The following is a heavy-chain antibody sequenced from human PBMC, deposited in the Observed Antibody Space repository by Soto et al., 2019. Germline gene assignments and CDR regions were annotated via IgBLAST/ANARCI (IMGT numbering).Heavy chain of an antibody. D-gene: IGHD2-21*02. Sequence: QVQLVQSGAEVKKPGASVKVSCKASGYTFSNYGISWVRQAPGQGLEWMGWISAYNGKTYDAERLQGRVPMTTDTSKGTAYMELRSLRSDDTAVYYCAREANCGSDCYSPAEYSQHWGQGTLVTVSS. CDR2: ISAYNGKT. V-gene: IGHV1-18*04. CDR1: GYTFSNYG. CDR3: AREANCGSDCYSPAEYSQH. J-gene: IGHJ1*01.